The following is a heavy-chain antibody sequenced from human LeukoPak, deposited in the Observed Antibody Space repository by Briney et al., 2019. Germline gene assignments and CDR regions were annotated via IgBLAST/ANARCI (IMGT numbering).Heavy chain of an antibody. Sequence: ASVKVSCKASGYTFTGYYMHWVRQAPGQGLEWMGWINPNSGGTNYAQKFQGRVTMTRDTSISTAYMELSRLRSDDTAVYYCAKDHPVATMVRGGGGDAFDIWGQGTMVTVSS. J-gene: IGHJ3*02. CDR3: AKDHPVATMVRGGGGDAFDI. D-gene: IGHD3-10*01. V-gene: IGHV1-2*02. CDR2: INPNSGGT. CDR1: GYTFTGYY.